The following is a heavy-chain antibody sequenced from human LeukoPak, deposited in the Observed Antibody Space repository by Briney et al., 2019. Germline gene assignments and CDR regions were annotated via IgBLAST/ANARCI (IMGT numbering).Heavy chain of an antibody. D-gene: IGHD3-10*01. Sequence: SETLSLTCTVSGGSISSYYWSWIRQPAGKGLEWIGRVSGSGTITYNPALQSRLTISIDTSKNQFSLKLMSVTAADMAVYYCARDSGTTGEVKFDPWGQGTLVTVSS. J-gene: IGHJ5*02. CDR1: GGSISSYY. CDR2: VSGSGTI. CDR3: ARDSGTTGEVKFDP. V-gene: IGHV4-4*07.